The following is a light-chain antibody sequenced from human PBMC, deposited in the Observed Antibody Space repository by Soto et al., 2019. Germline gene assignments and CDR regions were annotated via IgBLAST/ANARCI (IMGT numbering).Light chain of an antibody. V-gene: IGKV1-33*01. CDR1: QNIKQF. Sequence: DIQMTQSPSSLSASVGDRVTITCQASQNIKQFLSWYQIKPGKAPELLIYDASNMKTGVPPRFSGNGFGTDFTLTITNLQPEDVATYYCLQYDNLPYAFGQGTKVEIK. CDR2: DAS. J-gene: IGKJ2*01. CDR3: LQYDNLPYA.